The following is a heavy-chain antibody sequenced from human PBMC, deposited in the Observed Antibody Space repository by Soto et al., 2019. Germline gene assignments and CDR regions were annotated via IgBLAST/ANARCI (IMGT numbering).Heavy chain of an antibody. D-gene: IGHD6-13*01. CDR2: IDPSDSYT. CDR1: GYSFTSYW. V-gene: IGHV5-10-1*01. CDR3: ARLAGVAAAGVRNPVDY. J-gene: IGHJ4*02. Sequence: PGESLKISCKGSGYSFTSYWISWVRQMPGKGLEWMGRIDPSDSYTNYSPSFQGHVTISADKSISTAYLQWSSLKASDTAMYYCARLAGVAAAGVRNPVDYWGQGNLVTVSS.